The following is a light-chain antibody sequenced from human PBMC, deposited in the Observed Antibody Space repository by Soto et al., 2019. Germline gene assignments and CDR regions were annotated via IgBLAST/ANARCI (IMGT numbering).Light chain of an antibody. J-gene: IGKJ1*01. CDR1: QSVSSN. V-gene: IGKV3-11*01. CDR3: QQRSNWT. CDR2: DAS. Sequence: EIVVTQSPSTLSVSPGERATLSCRASQSVSSNLAWYQQKPCQAPRLLIYDASNRATGIPARFSGSGSGTDFTLTISSLEPEDFAVYYCQQRSNWTFGQGTKVDIK.